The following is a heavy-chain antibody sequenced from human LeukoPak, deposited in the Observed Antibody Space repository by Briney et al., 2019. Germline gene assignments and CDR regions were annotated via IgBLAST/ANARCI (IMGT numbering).Heavy chain of an antibody. Sequence: GGSLRLSCAASGFTFSSYEMTWVRQAPGKGLEWVSYISSSSSTIYYADSVKGRFTISRDNAKNSLYLQMNSLRAEDTAVYYCARGGAPPDYWGQGTLVTVSS. CDR1: GFTFSSYE. J-gene: IGHJ4*02. D-gene: IGHD3-16*01. V-gene: IGHV3-48*01. CDR2: ISSSSSTI. CDR3: ARGGAPPDY.